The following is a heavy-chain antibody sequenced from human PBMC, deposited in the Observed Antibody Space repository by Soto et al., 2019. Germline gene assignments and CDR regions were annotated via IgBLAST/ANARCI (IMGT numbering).Heavy chain of an antibody. Sequence: SVKASCKASGGTFSRYAISWVRQAPGQGLEWMGGIIPIFGTANYAQKFQGRVTITADESTSTAYMELSSLRSEDTAVYYCASYYRPGYSSSWYNWFDPWGQGTLVTV. D-gene: IGHD6-13*01. CDR2: IIPIFGTA. CDR3: ASYYRPGYSSSWYNWFDP. J-gene: IGHJ5*02. V-gene: IGHV1-69*13. CDR1: GGTFSRYA.